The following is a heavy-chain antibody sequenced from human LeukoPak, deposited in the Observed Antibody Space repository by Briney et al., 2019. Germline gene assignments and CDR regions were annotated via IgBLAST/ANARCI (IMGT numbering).Heavy chain of an antibody. CDR1: GLMFNKYG. CDR3: AKDVRDIVVLIDTYMY. Sequence: GGSLRLSCVASGLMFNKYGMSWVRQAPGKGLEWVSVISGGGGRTYYGDSVKGRFTISRDNSKNTVYLQMNSLRAVDTAVYYCAKDVRDIVVLIDTYMYWGQGTLVTVSS. D-gene: IGHD2-21*01. CDR2: ISGGGGRT. V-gene: IGHV3-23*01. J-gene: IGHJ4*02.